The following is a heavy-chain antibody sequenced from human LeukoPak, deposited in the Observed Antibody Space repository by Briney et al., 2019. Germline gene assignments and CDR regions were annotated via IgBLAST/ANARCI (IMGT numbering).Heavy chain of an antibody. D-gene: IGHD3-10*01. V-gene: IGHV5-51*01. Sequence: GESLKISCKGSGYSFTSYWIGWVRQMPGKGLEWMGIIYPGDSDTRYSPSFQGQVTISADKPISTAYLQWSSLKASDTAMYYCARQPAILGDAFDIWGQGTMVTVSS. CDR2: IYPGDSDT. CDR1: GYSFTSYW. CDR3: ARQPAILGDAFDI. J-gene: IGHJ3*02.